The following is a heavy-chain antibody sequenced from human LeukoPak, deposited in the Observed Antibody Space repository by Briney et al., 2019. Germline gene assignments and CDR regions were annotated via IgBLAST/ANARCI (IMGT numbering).Heavy chain of an antibody. V-gene: IGHV3-23*01. D-gene: IGHD3-10*01. CDR3: ATYYYGSGSYYNPFDY. Sequence: GGSLRLSCAASGFTFSSYAMSWVRQAPGKGLEWVSAISGSGGSTYYADSVKGRFTISRDNSKNTLYLQMNGLRAEDTAVYYCATYYYGSGSYYNPFDYWGQGTLVTVSS. J-gene: IGHJ4*02. CDR2: ISGSGGST. CDR1: GFTFSSYA.